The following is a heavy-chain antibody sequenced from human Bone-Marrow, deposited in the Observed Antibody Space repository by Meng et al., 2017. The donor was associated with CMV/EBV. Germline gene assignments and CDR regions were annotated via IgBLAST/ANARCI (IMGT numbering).Heavy chain of an antibody. V-gene: IGHV3-21*01. CDR2: ISSSSSYI. D-gene: IGHD6-13*01. J-gene: IGHJ5*02. Sequence: CAASGFTFSSYSMNWVRQAPGKGLEWVSSISSSSSYICYADSVKGRFTISRDNAKNSLYLQMNSLRVEDTAVYYCAREKVAAGWFDPWGQGTLVTVSS. CDR1: GFTFSSYS. CDR3: AREKVAAGWFDP.